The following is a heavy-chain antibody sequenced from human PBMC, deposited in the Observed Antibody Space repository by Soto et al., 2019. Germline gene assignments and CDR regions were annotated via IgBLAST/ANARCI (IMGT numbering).Heavy chain of an antibody. V-gene: IGHV4-38-2*02. CDR3: ARVHVMVVAGSTFDY. CDR2: IYHGGTT. Sequence: XTLSLTCTVSGXSISSGYYWAWIRQPPGKGPEWIASIYHGGTTFYNPSLKSRITISVDTSNNQFSLKLTSVTAADTAVYYCARVHVMVVAGSTFDYWGHGTLGTVS. D-gene: IGHD6-19*01. CDR1: GXSISSGYY. J-gene: IGHJ4*01.